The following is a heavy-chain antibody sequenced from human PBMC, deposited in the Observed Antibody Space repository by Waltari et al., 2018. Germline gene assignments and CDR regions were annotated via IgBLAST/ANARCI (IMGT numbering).Heavy chain of an antibody. V-gene: IGHV4-61*02. CDR2: IYHSGST. CDR3: ARGSGSYGGFDY. J-gene: IGHJ4*02. Sequence: QVQLQESGPGLVKPSQTLSLTCTVSGGPISSGSYYWCWTRQPAGKGLEWIGEIYHSGSTNYNPSLKSRVTISVDKSKNQFSLKLSSVTAADTAVYYCARGSGSYGGFDYWGQGTLVTVSS. CDR1: GGPISSGSYY. D-gene: IGHD1-26*01.